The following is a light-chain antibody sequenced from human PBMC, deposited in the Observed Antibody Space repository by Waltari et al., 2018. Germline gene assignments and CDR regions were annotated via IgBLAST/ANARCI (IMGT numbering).Light chain of an antibody. CDR3: QQYNRWPPIT. Sequence: EVVMTQSPATLSVFPGERATLSCRASQSVSSNLACYQQRPGQAPRLLIFDASTRAPSIPARFSGSGSGTEFTLTIRSLQSEDSAVYYCQQYNRWPPITFGQGTRLEVK. J-gene: IGKJ5*01. V-gene: IGKV3-15*01. CDR1: QSVSSN. CDR2: DAS.